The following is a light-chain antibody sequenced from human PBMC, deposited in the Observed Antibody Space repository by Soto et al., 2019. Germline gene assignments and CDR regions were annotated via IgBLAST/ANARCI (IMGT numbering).Light chain of an antibody. J-gene: IGLJ1*01. CDR1: SSDVGGYNY. V-gene: IGLV2-23*02. CDR2: EVS. Sequence: QSALTQPASVSGSPGQSITIFCTGTSSDVGGYNYVSWYQQHPGKAPKFMIYEVSKRPSGVSNRFSGSKSGNTASLTISGLQAEDEADYYCCSYAGSSTYVFGTGTKVTVL. CDR3: CSYAGSSTYV.